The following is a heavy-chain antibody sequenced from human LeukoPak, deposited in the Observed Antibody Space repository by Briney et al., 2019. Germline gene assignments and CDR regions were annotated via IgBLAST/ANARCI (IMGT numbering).Heavy chain of an antibody. V-gene: IGHV4-30-2*01. J-gene: IGHJ3*02. CDR2: IYHSGST. Sequence: PSQTLSLTCTVSGGSINSGGYYWSWIRQPPGKGLEWIGYIYHSGSTYYNPSLKSRVTISVDGSKNQFSLKLSSVTAADTAVYYCARADDFRSGYAFDTWGQGTMVTVSS. D-gene: IGHD3-3*01. CDR1: GGSINSGGYY. CDR3: ARADDFRSGYAFDT.